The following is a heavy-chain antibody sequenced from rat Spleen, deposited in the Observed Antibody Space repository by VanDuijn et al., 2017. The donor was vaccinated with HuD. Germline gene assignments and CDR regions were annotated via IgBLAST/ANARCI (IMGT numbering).Heavy chain of an antibody. CDR1: GFTFSNYY. Sequence: EVQLVESGGGLVQPGRSLKLSCAALGFTFSNYYIAWVHQAPTQGLEWVASISTGGGNTYYRYSVKGRFTISRDNAQSTLSLHMHSLTAEDTATYDCARRTSYGGYNDYFYYWGQGVMVPVSS. D-gene: IGHD1-11*01. J-gene: IGHJ2*01. CDR3: ARRTSYGGYNDYFYY. V-gene: IGHV5-25*01. CDR2: ISTGGGNT.